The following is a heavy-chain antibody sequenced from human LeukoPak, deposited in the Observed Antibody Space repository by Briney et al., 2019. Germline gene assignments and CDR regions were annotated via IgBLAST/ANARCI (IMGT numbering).Heavy chain of an antibody. CDR3: AKQDRYYYDSSGYSDY. V-gene: IGHV3-7*03. CDR2: IKQDGSKK. CDR1: GFPFSSYW. J-gene: IGHJ4*02. D-gene: IGHD3-22*01. Sequence: GGSLRLSCVASGFPFSSYWMTWVRQAPGKGLEWVANIKQDGSKKSYVDSVKGRFTISRDNAKNSLYLQMNSLRAEDTAVYYCAKQDRYYYDSSGYSDYWGQGTLVTVSS.